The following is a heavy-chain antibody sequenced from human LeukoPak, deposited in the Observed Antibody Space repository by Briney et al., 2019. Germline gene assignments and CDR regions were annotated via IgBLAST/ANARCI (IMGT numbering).Heavy chain of an antibody. V-gene: IGHV4-30-2*01. CDR3: ARDRGGSYYYDSSGTNWFDP. CDR2: IYHSGST. D-gene: IGHD3-22*01. Sequence: PSETLSLTCTVSGGSISSGGYYWSWIRQPPGKGLEWIGYIYHSGSTYYNPSLKSRVTISVDRSKNQFSLKLSSVTAADTAVYYCARDRGGSYYYDSSGTNWFDPWGQGTLVTVSS. J-gene: IGHJ5*02. CDR1: GGSISSGGYY.